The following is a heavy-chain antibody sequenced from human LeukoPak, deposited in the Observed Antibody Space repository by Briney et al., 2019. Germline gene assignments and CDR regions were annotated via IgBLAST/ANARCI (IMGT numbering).Heavy chain of an antibody. J-gene: IGHJ4*02. D-gene: IGHD2-8*01. CDR3: ATENCTNGVCYGAFDY. Sequence: PGGSLRLSCAASGFTFSSYWMHWVRQAPGKGLVWVSRINTDGSSTSYADSVKGRFTISRDNAKNSLYLQMNSLRAEDMALYYCATENCTNGVCYGAFDYWGQGTLVTVSS. CDR2: INTDGSST. CDR1: GFTFSSYW. V-gene: IGHV3-74*01.